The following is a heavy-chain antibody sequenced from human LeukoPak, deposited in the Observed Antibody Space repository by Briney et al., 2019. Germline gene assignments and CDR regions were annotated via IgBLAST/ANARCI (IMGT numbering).Heavy chain of an antibody. CDR2: LYPGDSDT. CDR1: GYSFTSYW. D-gene: IGHD2-21*02. J-gene: IGHJ6*02. V-gene: IGHV5-51*01. Sequence: GESLKISCKGSGYSFTSYWIGWVRQMPGKGLEWMGLLYPGDSDTRYSPSFQGQVTISADKSISTAYLQWSSLKASDTATYYCARHGDKHYYYYYGMDVWGQGTTVTVSS. CDR3: ARHGDKHYYYYYGMDV.